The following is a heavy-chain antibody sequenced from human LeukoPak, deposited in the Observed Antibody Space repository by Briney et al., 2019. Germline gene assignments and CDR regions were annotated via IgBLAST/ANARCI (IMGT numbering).Heavy chain of an antibody. CDR1: GGSFSGYY. CDR2: INHSGST. CDR3: ARDRSSCSGGSCTEVLDY. D-gene: IGHD2-15*01. Sequence: SETLSLTCAVYGGSFSGYYWSWIRQPPGKGLEWIGEINHSGSTNYNPSLKSRVTISVDTSKSQFSLKLSSVTAADTAVYYCARDRSSCSGGSCTEVLDYWGQGTLVTVSS. V-gene: IGHV4-34*01. J-gene: IGHJ4*02.